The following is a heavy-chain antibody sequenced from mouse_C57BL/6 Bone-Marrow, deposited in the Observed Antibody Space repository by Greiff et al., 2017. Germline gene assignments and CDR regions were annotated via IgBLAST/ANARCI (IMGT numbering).Heavy chain of an antibody. CDR1: GYTFTDYN. D-gene: IGHD1-1*01. Sequence: VQLQQSGPELVKPGASVKMSCKASGYTFTDYNMHWVKQSHGKSLEWIGYINPNNGGTSYNQKFKGKATLTVNKSSSTAYMELRSLTSEDSAVYYCVKGDYYGSSLFDYWGQGTTLTVSS. J-gene: IGHJ2*01. V-gene: IGHV1-22*01. CDR2: INPNNGGT. CDR3: VKGDYYGSSLFDY.